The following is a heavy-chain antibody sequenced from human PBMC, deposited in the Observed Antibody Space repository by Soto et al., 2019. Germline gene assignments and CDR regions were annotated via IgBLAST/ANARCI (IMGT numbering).Heavy chain of an antibody. CDR3: ARELSRQWGFVLWFDY. CDR1: GGTFSSYA. V-gene: IGHV1-69*01. J-gene: IGHJ4*02. CDR2: FIPIFGTA. Sequence: QVQLVQSGAEVKKPGSSVKVSCKGSGGTFSSYAISWVRLAPGQGLEWMGGFIPIFGTANYAQKFQGRVTITAGDTMSIDDMELSSPRSEDTAVYYCARELSRQWGFVLWFDYGGQGTLVTVSS. D-gene: IGHD3-10*01.